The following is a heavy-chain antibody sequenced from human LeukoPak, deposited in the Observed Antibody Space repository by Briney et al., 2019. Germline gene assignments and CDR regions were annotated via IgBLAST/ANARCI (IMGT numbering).Heavy chain of an antibody. J-gene: IGHJ4*02. CDR1: GFTFRSSW. CDR2: INSDGTAT. D-gene: IGHD2-21*02. Sequence: PGGSLRLSCAASGFTFRSSWMTWVRQAPGKGLVWVSRINSDGTATTYPDSVKGRFSASRDNAKNTLYLQMNSLRAEDTAVYYCAREVTETSYFDYWGQGTLVAVSS. V-gene: IGHV3-74*01. CDR3: AREVTETSYFDY.